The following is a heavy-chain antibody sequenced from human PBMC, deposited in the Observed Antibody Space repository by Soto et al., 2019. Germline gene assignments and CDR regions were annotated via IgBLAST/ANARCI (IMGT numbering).Heavy chain of an antibody. J-gene: IGHJ4*02. CDR2: ISYDGSNK. CDR1: GFTFSSYG. V-gene: IGHV3-30*03. D-gene: IGHD3-9*01. CDR3: ARSRFASNYDIFTE. Sequence: GGSLRLSCAASGFTFSSYGMHWVRQAPGKGLEWVAVISYDGSNKYYADSVKGRFTISRDNSKNTLYLQMNSLRAEDTAVYYCARSRFASNYDIFTEWGQGTLVTVSS.